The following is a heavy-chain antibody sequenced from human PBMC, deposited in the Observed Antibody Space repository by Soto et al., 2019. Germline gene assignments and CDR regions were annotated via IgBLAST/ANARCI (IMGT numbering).Heavy chain of an antibody. CDR1: GYTFTSYG. Sequence: GASVKVSCKASGYTFTSYGISWVRQAPGQGLEWMGWISAYNGNTNYAQKLQGRVTMTTDTSTSTAYMELRSLRSDDTAVYYCARVLAYYYDSSGYYDYWAQGTLVTVSS. J-gene: IGHJ4*02. CDR3: ARVLAYYYDSSGYYDY. CDR2: ISAYNGNT. V-gene: IGHV1-18*01. D-gene: IGHD3-22*01.